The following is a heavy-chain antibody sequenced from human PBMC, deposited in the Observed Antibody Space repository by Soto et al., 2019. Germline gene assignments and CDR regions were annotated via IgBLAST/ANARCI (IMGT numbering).Heavy chain of an antibody. CDR2: ISGSGGST. V-gene: IGHV3-23*01. J-gene: IGHJ4*02. Sequence: GGSLRLSCAASGFTFSSYAMSWVRQAPGKGLEWVSAISGSGGSTYYADSVKGRFTISRDNSKITLYLQMNSLRAEDTAVYYCAKDGIRRDDFWSGYPGPVDYWGQGTLVTVSS. CDR3: AKDGIRRDDFWSGYPGPVDY. D-gene: IGHD3-3*01. CDR1: GFTFSSYA.